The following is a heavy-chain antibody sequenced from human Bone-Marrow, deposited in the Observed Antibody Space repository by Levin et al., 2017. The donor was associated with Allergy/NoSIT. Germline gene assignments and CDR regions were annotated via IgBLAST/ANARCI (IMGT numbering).Heavy chain of an antibody. CDR3: ARGNSSEGPFDK. CDR2: INWNGGSI. V-gene: IGHV3-9*01. Sequence: PGGSLRLSCEVSGFIFDDFAMHWVRQAPGKGLEWVAGINWNGGSIVYAGSVKGRFTISRDNAKNSLYLQMNRLRLDDTAFYYCARGNSSEGPFDKWGQGSLVTVSS. CDR1: GFIFDDFA. D-gene: IGHD6-6*01. J-gene: IGHJ4*02.